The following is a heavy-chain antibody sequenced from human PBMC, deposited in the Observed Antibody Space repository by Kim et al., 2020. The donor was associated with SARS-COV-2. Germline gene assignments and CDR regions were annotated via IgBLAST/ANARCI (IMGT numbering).Heavy chain of an antibody. CDR2: ISGSGGST. Sequence: LSLTCAASGFTFSSYAMSWVRQAPGKGLEWVSAISGSGGSTYYADSVKGRFTISRDNSKNTLYLQMNSLRAEDTAVYYCAKGSVGDFDYWGQGTLVTVSS. J-gene: IGHJ4*02. CDR1: GFTFSSYA. V-gene: IGHV3-23*01. CDR3: AKGSVGDFDY.